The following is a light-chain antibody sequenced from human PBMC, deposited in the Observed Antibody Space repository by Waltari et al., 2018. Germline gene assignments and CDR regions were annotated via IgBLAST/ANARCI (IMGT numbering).Light chain of an antibody. CDR3: QHYVRLPAT. V-gene: IGKV3-20*01. J-gene: IGKJ1*01. Sequence: DIVLTQSPGTLSLSPGERATLSCRASQSVSRSLAWYQQKPGQAPRLLNYGASNRAADIPDRFGGSGSATDFSLTISRLEPEDFAVYYCQHYVRLPATFGQGTKVEIK. CDR2: GAS. CDR1: QSVSRS.